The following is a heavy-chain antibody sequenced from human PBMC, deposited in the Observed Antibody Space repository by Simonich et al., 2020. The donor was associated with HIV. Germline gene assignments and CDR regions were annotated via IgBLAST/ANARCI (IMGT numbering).Heavy chain of an antibody. V-gene: IGHV2-5*02. J-gene: IGHJ4*02. CDR3: AHSPGGGSGSYYNYFDY. D-gene: IGHD3-10*01. CDR2: IYWDDDK. Sequence: QITLKESGPTLVKPTQTLTLTCTFSGFSLSTSGVGVGWIRQPPGKALEWLALIYWDDDKRSSPSLKSRSTITKDTAKNQVVLTMTNMDPVDTATYYCAHSPGGGSGSYYNYFDYWGQGTLVTVSS. CDR1: GFSLSTSGVG.